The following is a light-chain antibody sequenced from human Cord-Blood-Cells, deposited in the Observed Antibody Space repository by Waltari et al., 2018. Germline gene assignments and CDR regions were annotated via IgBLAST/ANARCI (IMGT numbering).Light chain of an antibody. J-gene: IGLJ3*02. CDR2: EVS. V-gene: IGLV2-14*01. CDR1: SSDVGGYNY. Sequence: QSALTQPASVSGSPGQSITISCTGPSSDVGGYNYFSWYQQHPGKAPKLMIYEVSNRPSGVSNRFSGSKSGNTVSLTISGLQAEDEADYYCSSYTSSSLWVFGGGTKLTVL. CDR3: SSYTSSSLWV.